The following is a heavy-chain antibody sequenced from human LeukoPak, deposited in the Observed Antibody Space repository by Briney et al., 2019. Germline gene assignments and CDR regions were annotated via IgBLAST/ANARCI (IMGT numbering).Heavy chain of an antibody. CDR1: GFTFSSYW. D-gene: IGHD2-2*01. CDR3: ARGVGYCSSTSCYWWFDP. Sequence: SGGSLRLSCAASGFTFSSYWMHWVRQAPGKGLVWVSRISSDGSSTSYADSVKGRFTISRDNAKNTLYLQMNSLRAEDTAVYYCARGVGYCSSTSCYWWFDPWGQGTLVTVSS. J-gene: IGHJ5*02. V-gene: IGHV3-74*01. CDR2: ISSDGSST.